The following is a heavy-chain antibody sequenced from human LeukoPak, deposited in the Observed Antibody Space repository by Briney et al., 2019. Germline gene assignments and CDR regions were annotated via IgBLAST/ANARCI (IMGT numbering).Heavy chain of an antibody. CDR3: ASLNDYSNSNFDY. CDR2: IYYSGGT. Sequence: SETLSLTRTVSGGSISSSSYYWGWIRQPPGKGLEWIGSIYYSGGTYYNPSLKSRVTISVDTSKNQFSLKLSSVTAADTAVYYCASLNDYSNSNFDYWGQGTLVTVSS. CDR1: GGSISSSSYY. V-gene: IGHV4-39*01. D-gene: IGHD4-11*01. J-gene: IGHJ4*02.